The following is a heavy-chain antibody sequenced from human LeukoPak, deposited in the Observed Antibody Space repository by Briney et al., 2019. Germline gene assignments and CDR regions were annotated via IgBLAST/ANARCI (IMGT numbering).Heavy chain of an antibody. D-gene: IGHD6-13*01. CDR1: GYTFTGYY. V-gene: IGHV1-2*06. J-gene: IGHJ3*02. CDR3: AREKRQQLAHDAFDI. CDR2: INPNSGGT. Sequence: GASVKVSCKASGYTFTGYYIHWVRQAPGQGLDWMGRINPNSGGTNYAQKFQGRVTMTRDTSISTAYMELSRLRSDDTAVYYCAREKRQQLAHDAFDIWGQGTMVTVSS.